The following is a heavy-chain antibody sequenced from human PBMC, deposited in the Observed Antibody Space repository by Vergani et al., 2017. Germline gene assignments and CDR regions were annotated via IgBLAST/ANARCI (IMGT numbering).Heavy chain of an antibody. D-gene: IGHD3-22*01. Sequence: QVQLQESGPGLLKTSETLSLTCNVSGVSITRGNYWGWVRESPGTGLEWIASVFHLVTVYYNTSLRSRVRISIDAYNVLSLRLPSVTAADAAVYFCIRYLYSRGPFDVWGQGSLVTVSS. CDR2: VFHLVTV. CDR3: IRYLYSRGPFDV. J-gene: IGHJ4*01. V-gene: IGHV4-38-2*02. CDR1: GVSITRGNY.